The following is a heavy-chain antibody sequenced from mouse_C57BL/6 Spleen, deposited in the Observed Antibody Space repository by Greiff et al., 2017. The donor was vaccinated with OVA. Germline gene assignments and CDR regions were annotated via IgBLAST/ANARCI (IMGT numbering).Heavy chain of an antibody. CDR3: ARLRYYAMDY. CDR2: IWSGGST. D-gene: IGHD1-1*01. V-gene: IGHV2-2*01. J-gene: IGHJ4*01. CDR1: GFSLTSYG. Sequence: QVQLKQSGPGLVQPSQSLSITCTVSGFSLTSYGVHWVRQSPGKGLEWLGVIWSGGSTDYNAAFISRLSISKDNSKSQVFCKMNRLQADDTAIYYCARLRYYAMDYWGQGTSVTVSA.